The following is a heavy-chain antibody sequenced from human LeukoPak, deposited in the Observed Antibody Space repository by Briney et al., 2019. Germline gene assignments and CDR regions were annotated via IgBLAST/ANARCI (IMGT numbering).Heavy chain of an antibody. V-gene: IGHV3-7*01. Sequence: GGSLRLSCAASGFTFSSYWMSWVRQAPGKGLEWVANIKQDGSEKYYVDSVKGRFTISRDNAKNSLYLQMNSLRAEDTAVYCCARDLCSGGSCYGYYYYYYMDVWGKGTTVTVSS. CDR3: ARDLCSGGSCYGYYYYYYMDV. CDR2: IKQDGSEK. D-gene: IGHD2-15*01. J-gene: IGHJ6*03. CDR1: GFTFSSYW.